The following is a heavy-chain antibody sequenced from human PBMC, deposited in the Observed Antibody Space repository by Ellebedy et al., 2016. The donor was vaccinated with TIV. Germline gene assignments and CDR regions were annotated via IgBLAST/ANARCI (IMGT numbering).Heavy chain of an antibody. V-gene: IGHV4-59*01. J-gene: IGHJ5*02. CDR1: GCSISSYY. Sequence: MPSETLSLTCTVSGCSISSYYWSWIRQPPGKGLEWIGYIYYSGSTNSNPSLKSRVTISVDTTKNHLSLKLSSVTAADTAVYYCARGYSSGWYKRFDPWGQGTLVTVSS. CDR2: IYYSGST. D-gene: IGHD6-19*01. CDR3: ARGYSSGWYKRFDP.